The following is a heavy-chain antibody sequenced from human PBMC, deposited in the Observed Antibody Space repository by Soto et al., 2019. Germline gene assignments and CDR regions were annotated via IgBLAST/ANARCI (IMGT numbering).Heavy chain of an antibody. J-gene: IGHJ4*02. D-gene: IGHD6-19*01. V-gene: IGHV3-30*18. Sequence: QVQLVESGGGVLLPGGSLRLSCADSGFTFRTHGMHWVRQAQGKGLEWLAVISFDGSNKYYADSVKGRFTISRDNSHNMVFLEMNSLGADDTAVYYCANPLEQWVADQWGQGTLVIVSS. CDR2: ISFDGSNK. CDR1: GFTFRTHG. CDR3: ANPLEQWVADQ.